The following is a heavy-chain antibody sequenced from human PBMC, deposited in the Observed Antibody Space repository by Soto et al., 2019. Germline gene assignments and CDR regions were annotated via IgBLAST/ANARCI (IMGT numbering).Heavy chain of an antibody. CDR1: GGSFSGYY. Sequence: KPSETLSLTCAVYGGSFSGYYWSWIRQPPGKGLEWIGEINHSGSTNYNPSLKSRVTISVDTSKNQFSLKLSSVTAADTAVYYCASFAPSGNYFDYWGQGTLVTVSS. D-gene: IGHD1-26*01. CDR3: ASFAPSGNYFDY. J-gene: IGHJ4*02. V-gene: IGHV4-34*01. CDR2: INHSGST.